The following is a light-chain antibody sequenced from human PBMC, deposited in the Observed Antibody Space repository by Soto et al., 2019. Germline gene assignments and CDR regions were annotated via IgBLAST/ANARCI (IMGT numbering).Light chain of an antibody. CDR2: GAS. J-gene: IGKJ2*01. CDR3: QHYNNWPYT. Sequence: IVMTQSPATLSVSPGERATLSCRASQSVSRYLVWYQQKPGQAPRLLLYGASTRATGIPARFSGSGSGAEFTLTISSLQSEDFAVYYCQHYNNWPYTFGQGTKLEI. CDR1: QSVSRY. V-gene: IGKV3-15*01.